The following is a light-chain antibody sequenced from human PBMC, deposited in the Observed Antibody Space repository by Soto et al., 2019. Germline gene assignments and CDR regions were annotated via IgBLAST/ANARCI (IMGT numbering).Light chain of an antibody. J-gene: IGLJ2*01. CDR1: SSDVGGYHY. CDR2: DVI. V-gene: IGLV2-14*03. Sequence: QSALTQPASVSGSPGQSITISCTGTSSDVGGYHYVSWYQQHPGKAPKLMIYDVINRPSGVSNRFSGSKSGNSASLTISGLQSEDEADYYCSSYTSSSTYVVFGGGTKLTVL. CDR3: SSYTSSSTYVV.